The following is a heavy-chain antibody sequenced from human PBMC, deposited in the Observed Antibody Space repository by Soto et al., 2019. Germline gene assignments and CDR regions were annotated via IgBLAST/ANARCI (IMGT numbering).Heavy chain of an antibody. J-gene: IGHJ6*02. CDR3: ARDGGIAPKDYPYYGMDV. CDR1: GNTFTSYY. CDR2: INPSGGST. V-gene: IGHV1-46*01. D-gene: IGHD6-13*01. Sequence: QVQLVQSGAEVKKPGASVKVSCKASGNTFTSYYMHWVRQAPGQGLEWMGIINPSGGSTSYAQKFQGRVTMTRDTSTSTGYMELSSLRSEDTAVYYCARDGGIAPKDYPYYGMDVWGQGTTVTVSS.